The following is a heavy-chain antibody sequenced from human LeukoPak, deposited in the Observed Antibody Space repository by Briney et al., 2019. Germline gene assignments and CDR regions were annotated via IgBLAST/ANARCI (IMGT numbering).Heavy chain of an antibody. J-gene: IGHJ4*02. CDR2: SRPKANDYTT. Sequence: GGSLRPSCTASGFPFSDHYIDWVRQAPGKGLEWVGRSRPKANDYTTDFAASVRGRFTISRDDSKNLLYLQMNSLKSEDTAVYYCTRVLCIVGATIIDYWGQGTLVTVSS. CDR1: GFPFSDHY. CDR3: TRVLCIVGATIIDY. V-gene: IGHV3-72*01. D-gene: IGHD1-26*01.